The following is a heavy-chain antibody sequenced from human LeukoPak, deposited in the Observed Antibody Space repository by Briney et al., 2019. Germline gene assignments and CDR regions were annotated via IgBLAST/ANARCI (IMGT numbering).Heavy chain of an antibody. CDR1: GLTVSSNY. V-gene: IGHV3-66*01. D-gene: IGHD3-10*01. Sequence: GGSLRLSCAASGLTVSSNYMSWVRQAPGKGLEWVSDIYSGGSTYYADSVKGRFTISRDNSKNTLYLEMNSLRVEDTAVYYCARDRGVRGVISYFDYWGQGTLVTVSS. J-gene: IGHJ4*02. CDR3: ARDRGVRGVISYFDY. CDR2: IYSGGST.